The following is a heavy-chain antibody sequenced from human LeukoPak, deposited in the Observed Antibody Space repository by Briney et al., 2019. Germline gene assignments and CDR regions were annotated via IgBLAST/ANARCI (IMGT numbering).Heavy chain of an antibody. V-gene: IGHV3-23*01. D-gene: IGHD6-13*01. CDR3: AKDFIAAAENWFDP. CDR1: GFTLSRYT. Sequence: QPGGSVRLFCATSGFTLSRYTMNWVRQAPGKGLEWVSAISGSGGSTYYADSVKGRFTISRDNSKNTLYLQMNSLRAEDTAVYYCAKDFIAAAENWFDPWGQGTLVTVSS. J-gene: IGHJ5*02. CDR2: ISGSGGST.